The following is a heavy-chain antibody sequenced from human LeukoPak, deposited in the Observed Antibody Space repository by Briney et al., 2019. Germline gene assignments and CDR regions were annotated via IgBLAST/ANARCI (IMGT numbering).Heavy chain of an antibody. CDR1: GFTFSSYW. D-gene: IGHD2-2*01. Sequence: GGSLRLSCAASGFTFSSYWMSWVRQAPGKGLEWVANIKQDGSEKYYEDSVKGRFAISRDNAKNSLYLQMNSLRAEDTAVYYCARDWYQLHPSWDYYMDVWGKGTTVTVSS. V-gene: IGHV3-7*01. CDR3: ARDWYQLHPSWDYYMDV. CDR2: IKQDGSEK. J-gene: IGHJ6*03.